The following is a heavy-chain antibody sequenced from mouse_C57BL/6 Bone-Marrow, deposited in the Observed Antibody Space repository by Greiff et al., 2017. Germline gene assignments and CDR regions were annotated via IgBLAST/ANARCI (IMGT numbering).Heavy chain of an antibody. Sequence: EVHLVESGGGLVKPGGSLKLSCAASGFTFSDYGMHWVRQAPEKGLEWVAYISSGSSTIYYADTVKGRFTISRDNAKNTLFLQMTSLRSEDTAMYYCAISLLRSVYYAMDYWGQGTSVTVSS. J-gene: IGHJ4*01. CDR2: ISSGSSTI. CDR1: GFTFSDYG. CDR3: AISLLRSVYYAMDY. V-gene: IGHV5-17*01. D-gene: IGHD1-1*01.